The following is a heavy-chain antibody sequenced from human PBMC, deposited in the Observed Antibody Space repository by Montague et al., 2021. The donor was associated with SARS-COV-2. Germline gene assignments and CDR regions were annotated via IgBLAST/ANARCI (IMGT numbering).Heavy chain of an antibody. V-gene: IGHV4-59*13. CDR3: ARTEYNWNDWFDP. D-gene: IGHD1-20*01. CDR2: IFHCGIT. Sequence: SETLSLTCSVSGGSISSYYWSWIRQSPGKGLEWIGYIFHCGITDYNPSLKSRVTISADMSKNQFSLQLNSVTAADSAVYYCARTEYNWNDWFDPWGQGTLVTVSS. CDR1: GGSISSYY. J-gene: IGHJ5*02.